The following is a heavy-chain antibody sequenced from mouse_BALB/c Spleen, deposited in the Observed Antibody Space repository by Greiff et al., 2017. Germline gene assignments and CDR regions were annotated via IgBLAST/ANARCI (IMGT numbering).Heavy chain of an antibody. CDR3: ASDLYDYDFYYAMDY. CDR1: GYSITSGYY. V-gene: IGHV3-6*02. CDR2: ISYDGSN. J-gene: IGHJ4*01. D-gene: IGHD2-4*01. Sequence: EVKLMESGPGLVKPSQSLSLTCSVTGYSITSGYYWNWIRQFPGNKLEWMGYISYDGSNNYNPSLKNRISITRDTSKNQFFLKLNSVTTEDTATYYCASDLYDYDFYYAMDYWGQGTSVTVSS.